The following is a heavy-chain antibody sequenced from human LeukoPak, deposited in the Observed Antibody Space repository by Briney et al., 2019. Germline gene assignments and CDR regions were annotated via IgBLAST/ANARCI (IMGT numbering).Heavy chain of an antibody. J-gene: IGHJ4*02. D-gene: IGHD6-19*01. CDR3: ARSVGSGRFDY. Sequence: GRSLRLSCAASGFTFSTYALHWVRQAPGKGLEWVAVISYDAYYADSVKGRFTISRGNSKNTLYLQMNSLRAEETAVYFCARSVGSGRFDYWGQGTLVTVSS. CDR2: ISYDA. V-gene: IGHV3-30*04. CDR1: GFTFSTYA.